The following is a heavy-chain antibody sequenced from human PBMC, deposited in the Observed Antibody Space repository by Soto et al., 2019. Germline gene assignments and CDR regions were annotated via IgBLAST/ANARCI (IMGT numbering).Heavy chain of an antibody. V-gene: IGHV3-23*01. CDR3: ARDLEQQLVSYYYGMDV. D-gene: IGHD6-13*01. J-gene: IGHJ6*02. CDR2: ISGSGGST. Sequence: PGGSLRLSCAASGFTFSSYAMSWVRQAPGKGLEWVSAISGSGGSTYYADSVKGRFTISRDKSKNTLYLQMNSLRAEDTAVYYRARDLEQQLVSYYYGMDVWGQGTTVTVSS. CDR1: GFTFSSYA.